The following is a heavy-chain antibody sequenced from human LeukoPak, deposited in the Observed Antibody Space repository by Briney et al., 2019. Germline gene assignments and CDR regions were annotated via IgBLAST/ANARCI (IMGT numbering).Heavy chain of an antibody. CDR2: ISWNSGSI. D-gene: IGHD4-23*01. J-gene: IGHJ4*02. Sequence: GRSLRLSCAASGFTFDDYAMHWVRQAPGKGLEWVSGISWNSGSIGYADSVKGRFTISRDNAKNSLYLQMNSLRAEDTAVYYCARDLRTPSDTNIAIDYWGQGTLVTVSS. V-gene: IGHV3-9*01. CDR3: ARDLRTPSDTNIAIDY. CDR1: GFTFDDYA.